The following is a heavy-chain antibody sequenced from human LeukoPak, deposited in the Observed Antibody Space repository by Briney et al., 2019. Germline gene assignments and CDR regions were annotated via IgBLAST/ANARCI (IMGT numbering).Heavy chain of an antibody. D-gene: IGHD2-2*01. J-gene: IGHJ4*02. CDR3: ARVDGRHCSSTSCYAWDH. V-gene: IGHV1-18*01. CDR2: ISAYNGNT. CDR1: GYTFTNHG. Sequence: GASVKVSCKASGYTFTNHGINWVRQAPGQGLEWMGWISAYNGNTNYAQKVQGRVTMTADTSTSTAYMELRSLRSDDTAVYYCARVDGRHCSSTSCYAWDHWGQGTLVTVSS.